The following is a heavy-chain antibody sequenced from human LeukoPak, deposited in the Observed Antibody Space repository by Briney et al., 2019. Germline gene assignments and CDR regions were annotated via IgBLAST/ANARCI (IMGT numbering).Heavy chain of an antibody. CDR2: IIPILGIA. J-gene: IGHJ5*02. D-gene: IGHD3-22*01. CDR3: ARHPPDYYDSSGYYFPFDP. CDR1: GGTFSSYT. V-gene: IGHV1-69*02. Sequence: SVKVSCKASGGTFSSYTISWVRQAPGQGLEWMGRIIPILGIANYAQKFQGRVTITADKSTSTAFMELSSLRSEDTAVYYCARHPPDYYDSSGYYFPFDPWGQGTLVTVSS.